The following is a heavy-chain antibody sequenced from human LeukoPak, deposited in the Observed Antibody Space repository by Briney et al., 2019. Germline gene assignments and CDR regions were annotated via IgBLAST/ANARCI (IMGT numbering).Heavy chain of an antibody. D-gene: IGHD2-21*02. CDR1: GGSFSGYY. Sequence: SETLSLTCAVYGGSFSGYYWSWIRQHPGKGLEWIGYIYYSGSTYYNPSLKSRVTISVDTSKNQFSLKLSSVTAADTAVYYCARGGQAYCGGDCYSVEWYFDLWGRGTLVTVSS. CDR3: ARGGQAYCGGDCYSVEWYFDL. J-gene: IGHJ2*01. CDR2: IYYSGST. V-gene: IGHV4-31*11.